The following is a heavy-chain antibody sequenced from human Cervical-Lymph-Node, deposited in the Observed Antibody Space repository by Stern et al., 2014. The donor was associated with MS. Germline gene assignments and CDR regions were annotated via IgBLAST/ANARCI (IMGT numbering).Heavy chain of an antibody. V-gene: IGHV2-5*02. CDR1: GFSLSTSGLG. CDR2: IYWDDQK. J-gene: IGHJ4*02. Sequence: VTLRESGPALVKPTQTLTLTCTFSGFSLSTSGLGVGWIRQPPGEALEWLAYIYWDDQKRYSPSLKSRLTITKDTSKNQVVLTLTNVDPVDTATYYCAHRTAGPFDYWGQGTLVTVSP. CDR3: AHRTAGPFDY.